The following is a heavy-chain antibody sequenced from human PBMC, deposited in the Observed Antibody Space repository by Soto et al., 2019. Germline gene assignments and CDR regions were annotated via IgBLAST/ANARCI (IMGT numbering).Heavy chain of an antibody. CDR2: RSYDGSNK. CDR1: GFTFSSYG. J-gene: IGHJ6*02. V-gene: IGHV3-30*03. Sequence: QVQLVESGGGVVQPGRSLRLSCAASGFTFSSYGMHWVRQAPGKGLEWVAVRSYDGSNKYYADSVKGRFTISRDNSKNTLYLQMNSLRAEDTAVYYCAIGGSIQLWSQHYYYYYGMDVWGQGTTVTVSS. CDR3: AIGGSIQLWSQHYYYYYGMDV. D-gene: IGHD5-18*01.